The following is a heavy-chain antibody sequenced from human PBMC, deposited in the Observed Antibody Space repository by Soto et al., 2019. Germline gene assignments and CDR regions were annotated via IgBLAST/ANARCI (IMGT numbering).Heavy chain of an antibody. CDR1: GGSISSGGYS. V-gene: IGHV4-30-2*01. CDR3: GRVPDV. CDR2: IYHSGST. J-gene: IGHJ6*04. Sequence: PSETLSLTCAVSGGSISSGGYSWSWMRQPPGKGLEWIGYIYHSGSTYYNPSLKSRVTISVDRSKNQFSLKLSSVTAADTAVCYCGRVPDVWGKGTTVTVSS.